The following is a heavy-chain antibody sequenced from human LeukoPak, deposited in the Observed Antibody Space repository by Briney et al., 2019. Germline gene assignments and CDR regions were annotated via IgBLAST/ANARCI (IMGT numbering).Heavy chain of an antibody. D-gene: IGHD6-13*01. V-gene: IGHV4-39*07. J-gene: IGHJ4*02. Sequence: SETLSLTCTVSGGSISSSSYYWGWIRQPPGKGLEWIGSIYHSGSTNYNPSLKSRVTISVDKSKNQFSLKLSSVTAADTAVYYCARDLSAAAGLDYWGQGTLVTVSS. CDR1: GGSISSSSYY. CDR2: IYHSGST. CDR3: ARDLSAAAGLDY.